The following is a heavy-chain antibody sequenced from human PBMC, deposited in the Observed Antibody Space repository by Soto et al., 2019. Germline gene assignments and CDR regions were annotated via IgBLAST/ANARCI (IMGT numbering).Heavy chain of an antibody. J-gene: IGHJ4*02. CDR3: ARVPY. CDR1: GFTFSSYA. V-gene: IGHV3-30-3*01. Sequence: PGGSLSLSCAASGFTFSSYAMHWVRQAPGKGLEWVAVISYDGSNKYYADSVKGRFTISRDNSKNTLYLQMNSLRAEDTAVYYCARVPYWGQGTLVTSPQ. CDR2: ISYDGSNK.